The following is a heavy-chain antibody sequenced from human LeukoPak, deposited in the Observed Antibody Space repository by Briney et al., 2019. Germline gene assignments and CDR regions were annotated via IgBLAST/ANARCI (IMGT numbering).Heavy chain of an antibody. Sequence: PSETLSLTCTVSGGSISSHYWSWIQQPPGKGLEWIGYIYYSGSTNYNPSLQSRVTISVDTSKNQFSLKLSSVTAADTAVYYCARDYARYYYYYMDVWGKGTTVTVSS. V-gene: IGHV4-59*11. D-gene: IGHD3-16*01. CDR2: IYYSGST. CDR1: GGSISSHY. CDR3: ARDYARYYYYYMDV. J-gene: IGHJ6*03.